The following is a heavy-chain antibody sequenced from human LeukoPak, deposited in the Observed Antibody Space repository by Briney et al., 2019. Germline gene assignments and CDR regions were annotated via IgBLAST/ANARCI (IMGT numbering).Heavy chain of an antibody. CDR1: GFTFSSYG. J-gene: IGHJ4*02. Sequence: PGGSLRLSCAASGFTFSSYGMHWVRQAPGKGLEWVAVISYDGSNKYYADSVKGRFTISRDNSKNTLYLQMNSLRAEDTAVYYCAAEVGAKRGLFDYWGQGTLVTVSS. CDR3: AAEVGAKRGLFDY. V-gene: IGHV3-30*03. D-gene: IGHD1-26*01. CDR2: ISYDGSNK.